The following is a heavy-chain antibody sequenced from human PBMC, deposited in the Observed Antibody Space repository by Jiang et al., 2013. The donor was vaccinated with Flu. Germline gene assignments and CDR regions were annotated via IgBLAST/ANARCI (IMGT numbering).Heavy chain of an antibody. J-gene: IGHJ3*01. Sequence: KPSQTLSLTCAISGDSVSSKSAAWNWIRQSPSRGLEWLGRTYYRSKWFNDYAVSVKSRISVSPDTSKNQFSLQLNSVTPEDTAVYYCARNDRGALDVWGQGTMVTVSS. CDR1: GDSVSSKSAA. V-gene: IGHV6-1*01. D-gene: IGHD3-10*01. CDR2: TYYRSKWFN. CDR3: ARNDRGALDV.